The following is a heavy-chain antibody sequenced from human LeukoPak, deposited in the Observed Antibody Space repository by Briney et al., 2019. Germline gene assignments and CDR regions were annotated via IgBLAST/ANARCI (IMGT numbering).Heavy chain of an antibody. V-gene: IGHV3-30*04. Sequence: GASVKVSCKASGYTFTSYAMHWVRQAPGKGLEWVAVISYDGSNKYYADSVKGRFTISRDNSKNTLYLQMNSLRAEDTAVYYCARDGYYHAYYGMDVWGQGTTVTVSS. CDR3: ARDGYYHAYYGMDV. CDR2: ISYDGSNK. J-gene: IGHJ6*02. CDR1: GYTFTSYA. D-gene: IGHD3-3*01.